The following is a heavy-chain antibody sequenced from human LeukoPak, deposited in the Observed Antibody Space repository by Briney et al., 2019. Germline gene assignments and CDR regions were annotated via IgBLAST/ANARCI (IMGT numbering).Heavy chain of an antibody. CDR3: ARDHSSGWYRYFQH. J-gene: IGHJ1*01. Sequence: PGGSLRLSCAASGFTFSSYSMNWVRQAPGKGLEWASYISSSSSTIYYADSVKGRFTISRDNAKNSLYLQMNSLRAGDTAVYYCARDHSSGWYRYFQHWGQGTLVTVSS. V-gene: IGHV3-48*01. D-gene: IGHD6-19*01. CDR1: GFTFSSYS. CDR2: ISSSSSTI.